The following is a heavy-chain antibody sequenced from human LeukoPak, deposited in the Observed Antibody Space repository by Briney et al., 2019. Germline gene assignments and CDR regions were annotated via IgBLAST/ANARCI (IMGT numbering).Heavy chain of an antibody. Sequence: SVTLSLTCTGSGGSISSYYWSWIRQPPGKGLEWIGYIYDSGSTYYNPYLKSRVTISVDTSKNQFYLKLSSVTAADAAVYYCARNGAAAGNYYYDGMDVWGQGTTLTVSS. J-gene: IGHJ6*02. CDR1: GGSISSYY. CDR2: IYDSGST. CDR3: ARNGAAAGNYYYDGMDV. D-gene: IGHD6-13*01. V-gene: IGHV4-59*01.